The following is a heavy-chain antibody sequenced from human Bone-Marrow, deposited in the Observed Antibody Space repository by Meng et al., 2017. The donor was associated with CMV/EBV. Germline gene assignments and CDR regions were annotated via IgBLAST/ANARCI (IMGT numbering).Heavy chain of an antibody. CDR1: GGSITGSNYY. Sequence: SETLSLTCTVSGGSITGSNYYWGWIRRPPGKGLEWIGSIFHRGSTYYNPSLKSRATISLDTSKNQFSLKLKSVTAADTAVYYCARGSTSVTMIVVVFTAASLAYDSWGQGTLVTVSS. J-gene: IGHJ4*02. CDR3: ARGSTSVTMIVVVFTAASLAYDS. CDR2: IFHRGST. V-gene: IGHV4-39*07. D-gene: IGHD3-22*01.